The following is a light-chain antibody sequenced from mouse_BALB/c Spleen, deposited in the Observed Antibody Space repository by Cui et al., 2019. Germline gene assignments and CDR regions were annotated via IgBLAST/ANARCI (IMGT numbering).Light chain of an antibody. V-gene: IGKV4-61*01. CDR3: QQYHSYPPKYT. J-gene: IGKJ2*01. CDR2: RTS. Sequence: QIVLTQSPAIMSASPGEKVTISCSASSSVSYMYWYQQKPGSSPKPWMYRTSNLASGVPARFSGSGSGTSYSLTISSMEAEDAATYYCQQYHSYPPKYTFGGGTKLEIK. CDR1: SSVSY.